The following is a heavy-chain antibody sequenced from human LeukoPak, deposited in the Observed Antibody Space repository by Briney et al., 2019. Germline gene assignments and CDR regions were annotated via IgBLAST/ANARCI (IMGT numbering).Heavy chain of an antibody. CDR2: ISSSSSYI. V-gene: IGHV3-21*04. J-gene: IGHJ3*02. CDR1: GFTFSSYS. Sequence: GGSLRLSCAASGFTFSSYSMNWVRQAPGKGLEWVSSISSSSSYIYYADSVKGRFTISRDNAKNSLYLQMNSLRSEDTAVYYCARAGSGSYNSYAFDIWGQGTMVTVSS. CDR3: ARAGSGSYNSYAFDI. D-gene: IGHD1-26*01.